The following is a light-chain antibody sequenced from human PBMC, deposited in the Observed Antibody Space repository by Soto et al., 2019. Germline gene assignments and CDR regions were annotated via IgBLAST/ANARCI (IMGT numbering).Light chain of an antibody. CDR1: NSNFGSNT. CDR2: YDN. Sequence: QSVLTQPHSASGTPRQRVTLCCSGSNSNFGSNTVNWYQELQGTAPKLLIDYDNLRPSGVPDRISGSKSGTSASLAISGLQSDDEADYYSAAWDDSLNGRVFGTGTKLTVL. J-gene: IGLJ1*01. CDR3: AAWDDSLNGRV. V-gene: IGLV1-44*01.